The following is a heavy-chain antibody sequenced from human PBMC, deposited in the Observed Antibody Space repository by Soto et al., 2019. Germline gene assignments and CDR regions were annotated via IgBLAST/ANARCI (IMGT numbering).Heavy chain of an antibody. Sequence: XETLSLTCTVSGGSISSSYWSWLRQPPGKGLEWIGYIYYSGSTNYNPSLKSRVIISVDTSKNQFSLKLSSVTAADTAVYYCARAPGGDAFDIWGRGTLVTVSS. CDR1: GGSISSSY. J-gene: IGHJ3*02. CDR3: ARAPGGDAFDI. D-gene: IGHD3-16*01. CDR2: IYYSGST. V-gene: IGHV4-59*01.